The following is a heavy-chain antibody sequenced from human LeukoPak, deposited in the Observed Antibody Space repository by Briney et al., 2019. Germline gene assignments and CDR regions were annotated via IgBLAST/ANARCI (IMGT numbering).Heavy chain of an antibody. CDR1: GYTFTNYY. Sequence: ASVKVSCKASGYTFTNYYMHWVRQAPGQGLEWLGIINPSGGSTSYAQKLQGSVTMTRDTSTSTVYMELSSLRSEDTAVYYCARSGYDSSGYHYEVQGPFDYWGQGTLVTVSS. CDR2: INPSGGST. V-gene: IGHV1-46*04. CDR3: ARSGYDSSGYHYEVQGPFDY. J-gene: IGHJ4*02. D-gene: IGHD3-22*01.